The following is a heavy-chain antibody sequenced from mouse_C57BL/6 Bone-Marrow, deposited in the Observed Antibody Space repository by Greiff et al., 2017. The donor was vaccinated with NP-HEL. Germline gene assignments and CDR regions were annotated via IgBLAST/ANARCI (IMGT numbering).Heavy chain of an antibody. CDR2: ISSGSSTI. J-gene: IGHJ2*01. Sequence: EVKLVESGGGLVKPGGSLKLSCAASGFTFSDYGMHWVRQAPEKGLEWVAYISSGSSTIYYADTVQGRVTISRDEAKNTLFMQMTSLRSEDTAMYYCARTPFDYWGQGTTLTVSS. CDR3: ARTPFDY. CDR1: GFTFSDYG. V-gene: IGHV5-17*01.